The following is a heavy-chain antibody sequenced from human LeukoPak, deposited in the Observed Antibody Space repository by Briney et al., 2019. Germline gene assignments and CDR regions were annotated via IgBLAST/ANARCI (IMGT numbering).Heavy chain of an antibody. CDR3: AESRDGYNYGYFQH. CDR2: IKQDGSEK. J-gene: IGHJ1*01. Sequence: GGSLRLSCAASGFTFSSYWMSWVCQAPGKGLEWVANIKQDGSEKYYVDSVKGRFTISRDNAKNSLYLQMNSLRAEDTAVYYCAESRDGYNYGYFQHWGQGTLVTVSS. D-gene: IGHD5-24*01. CDR1: GFTFSSYW. V-gene: IGHV3-7*01.